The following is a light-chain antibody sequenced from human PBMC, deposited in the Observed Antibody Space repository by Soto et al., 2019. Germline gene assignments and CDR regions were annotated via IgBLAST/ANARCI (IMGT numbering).Light chain of an antibody. CDR1: QSFRSSY. CDR3: QQYDTYFRYT. CDR2: GAS. J-gene: IGKJ2*01. V-gene: IGKV3-20*01. Sequence: EIVLTQSPGTLSLSPGERATLSCRASQSFRSSYLAWYQQKPGQAPRLLIYGASSRATGIPDRFSGSGSGTDFTLTISRLEPDDFANYYCQQYDTYFRYTFGQGTKLDIK.